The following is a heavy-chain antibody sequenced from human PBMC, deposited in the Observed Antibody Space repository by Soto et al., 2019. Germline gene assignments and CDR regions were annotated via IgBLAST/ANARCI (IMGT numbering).Heavy chain of an antibody. CDR1: GFTFSSYA. J-gene: IGHJ6*03. V-gene: IGHV3-23*01. CDR3: AKPPPMTTVTADYYYYYYMDV. CDR2: ISGSGGST. D-gene: IGHD4-17*01. Sequence: GGSLRLSCAASGFTFSSYAMSWVRQAPGKGLEWVSAISGSGGSTYYADSVKGRFTISRDNSKNTLYLQMNSLRAEDTAVYYGAKPPPMTTVTADYYYYYYMDVWGKGTTVTVSS.